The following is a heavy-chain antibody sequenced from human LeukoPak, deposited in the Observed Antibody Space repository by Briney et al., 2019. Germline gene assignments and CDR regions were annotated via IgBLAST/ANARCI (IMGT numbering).Heavy chain of an antibody. D-gene: IGHD6-19*01. V-gene: IGHV1-8*01. CDR2: MNPNSGNT. J-gene: IGHJ6*02. Sequence: GASVKVSCKASGYTFTSYDINWVRQATGQGLEWMGWMNPNSGNTGYAQKFQGRVTMTRNTSISTAYMELSSLRSEDTAVYYCARGRSPVGGWYHYYYYGMDVWGQGTTVTVSS. CDR3: ARGRSPVGGWYHYYYYGMDV. CDR1: GYTFTSYD.